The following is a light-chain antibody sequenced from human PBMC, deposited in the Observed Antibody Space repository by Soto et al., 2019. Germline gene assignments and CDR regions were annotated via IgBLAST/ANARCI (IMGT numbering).Light chain of an antibody. CDR2: GAS. CDR3: QQYNNWPQT. V-gene: IGKV3-15*01. CDR1: QSVRSK. Sequence: EIVMTQSPATLSVSPGERVTLSCKASQSVRSKLAWYQQKPGQAPRRLIYGASTMATGIPARFSGSGSGTEFPLTISSLQSEDFAVYYCQQYNNWPQTFGQGTKVDIK. J-gene: IGKJ1*01.